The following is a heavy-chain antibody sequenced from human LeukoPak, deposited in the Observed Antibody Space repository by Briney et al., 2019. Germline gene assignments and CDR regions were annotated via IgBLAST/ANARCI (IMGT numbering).Heavy chain of an antibody. CDR1: GGSISSGGYY. J-gene: IGHJ5*02. V-gene: IGHV4-31*03. D-gene: IGHD3-3*01. CDR3: ARSEVTIFDGIDP. CDR2: IYYSGST. Sequence: SETLSLTCTVSGGSISSGGYYWSWIRQHPGKGLEWIGYIYYSGSTYYNPSLKSRVPISVDTSKNQFSLKLSSVTAADTAVYYCARSEVTIFDGIDPWGQGTLVPVSS.